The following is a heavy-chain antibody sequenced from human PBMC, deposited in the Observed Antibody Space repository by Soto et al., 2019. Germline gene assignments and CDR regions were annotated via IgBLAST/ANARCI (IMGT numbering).Heavy chain of an antibody. CDR1: GFTFSNYW. J-gene: IGHJ6*02. CDR3: ARDTDIVDTAMVRTGYYYGMDV. Sequence: HPGGSLRLSCAASGFTFSNYWMSWVRQAPGKALEWVANIKYDGSERHYVYSVKGRFTISRDTSKNTLYLQMNSLRAEDTAVYYCARDTDIVDTAMVRTGYYYGMDVWGQGTTVTVSS. D-gene: IGHD5-18*01. CDR2: IKYDGSER. V-gene: IGHV3-7*01.